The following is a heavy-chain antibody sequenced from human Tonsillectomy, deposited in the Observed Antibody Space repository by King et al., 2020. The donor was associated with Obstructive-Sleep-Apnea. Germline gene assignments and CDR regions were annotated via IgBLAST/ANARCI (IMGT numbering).Heavy chain of an antibody. V-gene: IGHV3-30*18. CDR3: ANGAREILTGYGPVWDYGY. Sequence: VQLVESGGGVVQPGRSLRLSCAASGFTFSSYGMHWVRQAPGKGLEWVTLISYDGGTKDYADSLKGRFTISRDNSKNMLYLQLNRLRAEDTAVYYCANGAREILTGYGPVWDYGYWGQGTLVTVSS. CDR1: GFTFSSYG. D-gene: IGHD3-9*01. CDR2: ISYDGGTK. J-gene: IGHJ4*02.